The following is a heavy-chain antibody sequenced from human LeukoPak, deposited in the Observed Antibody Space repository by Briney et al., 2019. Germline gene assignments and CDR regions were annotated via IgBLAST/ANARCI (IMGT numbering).Heavy chain of an antibody. CDR1: GGTFSSYA. V-gene: IGHV1-69*05. CDR2: IIPIFGTA. Sequence: SVKVSCKASGGTFSSYAISWVRQAPGQGLEWMGGIIPIFGTANYAQKFQGRVTITTDESTSTAYMELSSLRSEDTAVYYCASSKTAMVTSGGMDVWGKGTTVTVSS. D-gene: IGHD5-18*01. CDR3: ASSKTAMVTSGGMDV. J-gene: IGHJ6*04.